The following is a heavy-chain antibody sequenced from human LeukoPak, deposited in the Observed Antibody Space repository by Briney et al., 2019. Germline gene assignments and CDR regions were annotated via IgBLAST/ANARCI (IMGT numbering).Heavy chain of an antibody. CDR2: NNGDGSTT. J-gene: IGHJ5*02. V-gene: IGHV3-74*01. D-gene: IGHD2-15*01. CDR1: GFSLSGYW. CDR3: ARDPRNVGLAP. Sequence: GGSLRFSCVASGFSLSGYWMYWVRQAPGKGLMYISRNNGDGSTTNYADVVKGRFTMSRDNVKNTLYLQMNSLRVEDTAVYYCARDPRNVGLAPWGQGTLVTVSS.